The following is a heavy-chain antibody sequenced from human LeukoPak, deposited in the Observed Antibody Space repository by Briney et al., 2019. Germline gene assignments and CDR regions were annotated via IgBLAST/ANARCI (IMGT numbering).Heavy chain of an antibody. D-gene: IGHD1-26*01. CDR2: ITYSGST. CDR3: ARQGVGATDC. CDR1: GVSISSSTYY. Sequence: SETLSLTCTVSGVSISSSTYYWAWIRQSPGKGLEWIGSITYSGSTYYNPSLESRVTISVDTSKNQFSLRLISVTAVDTAVYYCARQGVGATDCWGQGTLVTVSS. J-gene: IGHJ4*02. V-gene: IGHV4-39*01.